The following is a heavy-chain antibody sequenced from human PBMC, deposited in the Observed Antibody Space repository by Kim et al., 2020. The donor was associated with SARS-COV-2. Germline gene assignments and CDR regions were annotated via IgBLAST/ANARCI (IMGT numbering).Heavy chain of an antibody. Sequence: VKGRFTISRDNSKNTLYLQRNSLRAEDTAVYYCAKLAKLWFGEWNNWFDPWGQGTLVTVSS. CDR3: AKLAKLWFGEWNNWFDP. D-gene: IGHD3-10*01. J-gene: IGHJ5*02. V-gene: IGHV3-23*01.